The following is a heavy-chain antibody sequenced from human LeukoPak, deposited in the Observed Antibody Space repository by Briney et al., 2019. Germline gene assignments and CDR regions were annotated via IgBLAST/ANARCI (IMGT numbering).Heavy chain of an antibody. D-gene: IGHD2-2*01. CDR1: GGSISSGGYS. J-gene: IGHJ5*02. CDR2: IYHSGST. CDR3: ARGYHPYLGGFDP. Sequence: PSETLSLTCAVSGGSISSGGYSWSWIRQPPGKGLEWIGYIYHSGSTYYNPSLKSRVTTSVDRSKNQFSLKLSSVTAADTAVYYCARGYHPYLGGFDPWGQGTLVTVSS. V-gene: IGHV4-30-2*01.